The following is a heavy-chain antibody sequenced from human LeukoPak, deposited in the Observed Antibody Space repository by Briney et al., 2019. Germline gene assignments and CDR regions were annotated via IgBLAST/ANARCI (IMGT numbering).Heavy chain of an antibody. CDR2: FDPEDGET. Sequence: ASVKVSCKVSGYTLTELSMHWVRQAPGKGLEWMGGFDPEDGETVYAQNFQGRVTMTEDTSTDTAYMELSSLRSDDTAVYYCATDQRGAGLGFRYGSGSYNGLDVWGQGTTVTASS. D-gene: IGHD3-10*01. CDR1: GYTLTELS. J-gene: IGHJ6*02. V-gene: IGHV1-24*01. CDR3: ATDQRGAGLGFRYGSGSYNGLDV.